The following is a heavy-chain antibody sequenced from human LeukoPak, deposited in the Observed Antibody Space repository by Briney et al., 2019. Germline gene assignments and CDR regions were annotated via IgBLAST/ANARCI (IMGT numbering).Heavy chain of an antibody. V-gene: IGHV5-51*01. J-gene: IGHJ4*02. CDR3: ARPGIYYDSSNPGDY. CDR2: IYPGDSDT. D-gene: IGHD3-22*01. Sequence: GESLKISCEGSGYSFTSYWIGWVRQMPGKGLEWMGIIYPGDSDTRYSPSFQGQVTISADKSISTAYLQWSSLKASDTAMYYCARPGIYYDSSNPGDYWGQGTLVTVSS. CDR1: GYSFTSYW.